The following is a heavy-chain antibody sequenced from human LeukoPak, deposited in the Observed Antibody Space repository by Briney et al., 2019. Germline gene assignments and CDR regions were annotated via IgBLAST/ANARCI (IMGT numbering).Heavy chain of an antibody. J-gene: IGHJ3*02. CDR1: GFTFSSCS. CDR3: ARTDYSWPFDI. CDR2: ISSSSSTI. V-gene: IGHV3-48*04. D-gene: IGHD2-21*01. Sequence: PGGSLRLSCAASGFTFSSCSMNWVRQAPGKGLEWVSYISSSSSTIYYADSVKGRFTISRDNAKNSLYLQMNSLRAEDTAVYYCARTDYSWPFDIWGQGTMVTVSS.